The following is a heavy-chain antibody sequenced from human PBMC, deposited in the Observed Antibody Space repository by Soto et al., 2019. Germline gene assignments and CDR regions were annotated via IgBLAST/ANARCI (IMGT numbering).Heavy chain of an antibody. V-gene: IGHV3-7*01. J-gene: IGHJ6*02. CDR3: ARVCMVRGVIVSYYYYYGMDV. Sequence: SLRLSCAASGFTFSSYWMSWVRQAPGKGLEWVANIKQDGSEKYYVDSVKGRFTISRDNAKNSLYLQMNSLRAEDTAVYYCARVCMVRGVIVSYYYYYGMDVWGQGTTVTVS. CDR2: IKQDGSEK. CDR1: GFTFSSYW. D-gene: IGHD3-10*01.